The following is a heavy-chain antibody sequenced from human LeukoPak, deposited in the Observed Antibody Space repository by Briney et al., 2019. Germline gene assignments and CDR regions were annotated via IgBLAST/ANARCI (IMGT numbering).Heavy chain of an antibody. CDR1: GFTFSSYG. D-gene: IGHD2-15*01. V-gene: IGHV3-30*02. J-gene: IGHJ4*02. Sequence: PGGSLRLSCAASGFTFSSYGTHWVRQAPGKGLEWVAFIRYDGSNKYYADSVKGRFTISRDNSKNTLFLQMNSLRAEDTAVYYCAKDATLCTYCSGGSCPDYWGQGTLVTVSS. CDR2: IRYDGSNK. CDR3: AKDATLCTYCSGGSCPDY.